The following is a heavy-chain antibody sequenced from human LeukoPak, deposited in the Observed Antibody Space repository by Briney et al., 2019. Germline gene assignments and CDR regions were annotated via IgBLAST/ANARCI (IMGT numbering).Heavy chain of an antibody. Sequence: GGSLRLSCAASGFTFSSYAMSWVRQAPGKGLEWVSTITGNADTTYYADSVKGRFTISRDNSKNTLYLQMNSLRAEDAAVYYCATLKSGYCSTTSCLNYFDFWGQGTLVAVSS. V-gene: IGHV3-23*01. J-gene: IGHJ4*02. CDR1: GFTFSSYA. CDR3: ATLKSGYCSTTSCLNYFDF. D-gene: IGHD2-2*03. CDR2: ITGNADTT.